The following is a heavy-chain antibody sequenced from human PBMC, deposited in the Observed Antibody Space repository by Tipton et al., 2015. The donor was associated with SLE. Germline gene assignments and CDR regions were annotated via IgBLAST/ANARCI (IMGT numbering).Heavy chain of an antibody. J-gene: IGHJ4*02. CDR2: MYSGGST. Sequence: GSLRLSCAASEFTVSSNYMTWVRQAPGKGLEWVSVMYSGGSTYYADSVKGRFTISRDNSKNTLYLQMNSLRAEDTAVYYCASGRGYSYGNYFDYWGQGTLVTVSS. CDR3: ASGRGYSYGNYFDY. CDR1: EFTVSSNY. D-gene: IGHD5-18*01. V-gene: IGHV3-66*02.